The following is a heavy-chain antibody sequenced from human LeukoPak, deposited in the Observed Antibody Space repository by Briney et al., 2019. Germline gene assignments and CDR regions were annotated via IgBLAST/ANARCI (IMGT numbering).Heavy chain of an antibody. Sequence: GGSLRLSCVASGLTFNDYAMHWVRQAPGKGLEWVSHISWNSGTTGYADSVKGRFTISRDNAKNSLYLQMNSLRADDTALYYCAKSPPLEGTGFGYWGQGTLVTVSS. V-gene: IGHV3-9*01. CDR3: AKSPPLEGTGFGY. CDR2: ISWNSGTT. D-gene: IGHD3/OR15-3a*01. J-gene: IGHJ4*02. CDR1: GLTFNDYA.